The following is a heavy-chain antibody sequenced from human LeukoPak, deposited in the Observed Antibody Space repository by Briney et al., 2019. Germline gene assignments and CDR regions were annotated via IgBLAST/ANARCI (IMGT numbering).Heavy chain of an antibody. Sequence: SETLSLTCAVYGGSFSGYYWSWIRQPPGKGLEWIGEINHSGSTNYNSSLKSRVTISVDTSKNQFSLKLSSVTAADTAVYYCARYRLANFDYWGQGTLVTVSS. J-gene: IGHJ4*02. V-gene: IGHV4-34*01. D-gene: IGHD1-14*01. CDR3: ARYRLANFDY. CDR1: GGSFSGYY. CDR2: INHSGST.